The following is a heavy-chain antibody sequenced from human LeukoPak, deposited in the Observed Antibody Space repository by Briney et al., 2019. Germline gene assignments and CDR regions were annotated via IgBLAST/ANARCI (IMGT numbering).Heavy chain of an antibody. CDR3: ARGYSSENFDY. CDR1: GGSFIGYY. Sequence: PSETLPLTCAVYGGSFIGYYWSWIRQPPGKGLEWIGEINHSGSTNYNPSLKSRVTISVDTSKNQFSLKLSSVTAADTAVYYCARGYSSENFDYWGQGTLVTVSS. CDR2: INHSGST. V-gene: IGHV4-34*01. D-gene: IGHD6-19*01. J-gene: IGHJ4*02.